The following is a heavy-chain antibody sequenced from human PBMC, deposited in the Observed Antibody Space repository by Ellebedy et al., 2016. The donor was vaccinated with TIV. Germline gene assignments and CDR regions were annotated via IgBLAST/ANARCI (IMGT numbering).Heavy chain of an antibody. V-gene: IGHV1-18*01. CDR1: RGTFSSYA. D-gene: IGHD2-2*01. J-gene: IGHJ6*03. CDR2: ISAYNGNT. CDR3: ARGGGIVVVPADHYYYYMDV. Sequence: ASVKVSXKASRGTFSSYAISWVRQAPGQGLEWMGWISAYNGNTNYAQKLQGRVTMTTDTSTSTAYMELRSLRSDDTAVYYCARGGGIVVVPADHYYYYMDVWGKGTTVTVSS.